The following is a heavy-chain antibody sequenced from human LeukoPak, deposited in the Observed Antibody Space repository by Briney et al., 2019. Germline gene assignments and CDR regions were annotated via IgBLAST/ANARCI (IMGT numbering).Heavy chain of an antibody. CDR1: GGSISSYY. V-gene: IGHV4-59*01. CDR2: IYYIGST. J-gene: IGHJ4*02. D-gene: IGHD4-11*01. CDR3: ARVGDDYSNYYFDY. Sequence: PSETLSLTCTLSGGSISSYYWSWLRQPPAKGLDWVGYIYYIGSTNYNPSLKSRVTISVDTSKNQFSLKLSSVTAADTAVYYCARVGDDYSNYYFDYWGQGTLVTVSS.